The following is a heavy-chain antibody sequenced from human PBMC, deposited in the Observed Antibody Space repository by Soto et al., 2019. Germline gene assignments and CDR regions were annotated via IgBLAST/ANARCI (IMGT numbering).Heavy chain of an antibody. J-gene: IGHJ4*02. CDR1: GGSISSSSYY. Sequence: QLQLQESGPGLVKPSETLSLTCTVSGGSISSSSYYWGWIRQPPGKGLEWIGSIYYSGSTYYNPSLKSRVTIPVDTSKNQFPLKLSSVTAADTGVYYCASQNYDFWGPMGGGDDYWGQGTLVTVSS. CDR3: ASQNYDFWGPMGGGDDY. D-gene: IGHD3-3*01. CDR2: IYYSGST. V-gene: IGHV4-39*01.